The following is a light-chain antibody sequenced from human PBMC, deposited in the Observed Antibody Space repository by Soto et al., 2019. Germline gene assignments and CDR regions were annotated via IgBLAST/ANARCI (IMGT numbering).Light chain of an antibody. CDR2: EVY. CDR1: QSLLHITGETF. V-gene: IGKV2D-29*02. Sequence: DGVMTQTPLSLSVAPGQPASISCKSSQSLLHITGETFLFWYLQKPGQSPQLVIYEVYTRVSGVPDRFRGSGSGTDFTLEISRVETDDVGIYYCMPSTQLPPTFGQGTRLGIE. J-gene: IGKJ5*01. CDR3: MPSTQLPPT.